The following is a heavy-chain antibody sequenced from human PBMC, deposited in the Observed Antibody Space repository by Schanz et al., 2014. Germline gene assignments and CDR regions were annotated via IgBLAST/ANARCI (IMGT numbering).Heavy chain of an antibody. V-gene: IGHV3-23*04. CDR3: MAMGRNTSHYFDH. CDR1: GFTFSNHA. Sequence: EVQLVESGGGLVQPGGSLRLSCAASGFTFSNHALSWVRQAPGKGLEWVSGIGGSGDSTHYADSVKGRFIIARDNSKNTLFLQMDSLRVEDTAVYYCMAMGRNTSHYFDHWGQGTLVTVSS. CDR2: IGGSGDST. D-gene: IGHD1-1*01. J-gene: IGHJ4*02.